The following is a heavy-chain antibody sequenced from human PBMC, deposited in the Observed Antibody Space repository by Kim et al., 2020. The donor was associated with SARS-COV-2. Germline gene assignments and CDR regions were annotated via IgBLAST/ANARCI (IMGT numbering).Heavy chain of an antibody. CDR3: ARMFKVRGGDY. Sequence: SETLSLTCAVYGGSFSGYYWSWIRQPPGKGLEWIGEINHSGSTNYNPSLKSRVTISVDTSKNQFSLKLSSVTAADTAVYYCARMFKVRGGDYWGQGTLVTVSS. D-gene: IGHD3-10*01. V-gene: IGHV4-34*01. CDR2: INHSGST. J-gene: IGHJ4*02. CDR1: GGSFSGYY.